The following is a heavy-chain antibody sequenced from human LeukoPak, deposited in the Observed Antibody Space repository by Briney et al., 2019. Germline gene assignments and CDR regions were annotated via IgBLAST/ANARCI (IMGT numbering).Heavy chain of an antibody. D-gene: IGHD5-12*01. CDR3: AKAGPTYSGKFHSFDL. CDR2: VDPGGVYT. J-gene: IGHJ4*02. V-gene: IGHV1-46*01. Sequence: ASVKVSCRAPGYTFTAYHIHWVRQAPGQGLEWVGTVDPGGVYTTYAEKFQGRVSVAGDTSTRTVYMDLSSLGSDDTAVYYCAKAGPTYSGKFHSFDLWGQETLVTVSS. CDR1: GYTFTAYH.